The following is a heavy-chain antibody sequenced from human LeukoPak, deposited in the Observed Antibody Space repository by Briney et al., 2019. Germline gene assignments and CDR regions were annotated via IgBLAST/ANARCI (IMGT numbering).Heavy chain of an antibody. CDR3: ARESQIVVVVAAITGAFDI. V-gene: IGHV3-11*04. CDR1: GFTFSDYY. D-gene: IGHD2-15*01. J-gene: IGHJ3*02. CDR2: ISSSGSTI. Sequence: GGSLRLSCAASGFTFSDYYMSWIRQAPGGGLEWVSYISSSGSTIYYADSVKGRFTISRDNAKNSLYLQMNSLRAEDTAVYYCARESQIVVVVAAITGAFDIWGQGTMVTVSS.